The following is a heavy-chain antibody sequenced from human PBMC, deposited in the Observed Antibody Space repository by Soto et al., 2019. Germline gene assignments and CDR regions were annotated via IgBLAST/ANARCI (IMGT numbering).Heavy chain of an antibody. CDR2: IYSGGST. D-gene: IGHD3-10*01. Sequence: GGSLRLSCAASGVTVSSNYMSWVRQAPGKGLEWVSVIYSGGSTYYADSVKGRFTISRHNSKNTLYLQMNSLRAEDTAVYYCARDLFPDYGSGSYSITDYYMDVWGKGTTVTVS. V-gene: IGHV3-53*04. CDR1: GVTVSSNY. CDR3: ARDLFPDYGSGSYSITDYYMDV. J-gene: IGHJ6*03.